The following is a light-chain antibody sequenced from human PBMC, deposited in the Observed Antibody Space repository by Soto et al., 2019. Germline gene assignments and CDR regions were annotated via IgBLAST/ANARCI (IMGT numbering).Light chain of an antibody. V-gene: IGKV3-15*01. CDR2: GAS. Sequence: EIVMTQSPDTRSVSPGERATLSCRASQSVSSNLAWYQQKPGQAPRLLIYGASTRATGIPARFSGSASGTEFTLTISSLQSEDFAVYYCQQYNNWPPTFGQGTKVEIK. CDR1: QSVSSN. CDR3: QQYNNWPPT. J-gene: IGKJ1*01.